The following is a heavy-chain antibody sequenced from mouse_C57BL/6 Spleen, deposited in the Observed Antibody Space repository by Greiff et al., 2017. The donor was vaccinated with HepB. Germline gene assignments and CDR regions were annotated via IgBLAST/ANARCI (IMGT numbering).Heavy chain of an antibody. CDR2: INPSNGGT. Sequence: QVQLKESGTELVKPGASVKLSCKASGYTFTSYWMHWVKQRPGQGLEWIGNINPSNGGTNYNEKFKSKATLTVDKSSSTAYMQRSSLTSEDSAVYYCARGGGSSYGYWGQGTTLTVSS. V-gene: IGHV1-53*01. D-gene: IGHD1-1*01. J-gene: IGHJ2*01. CDR1: GYTFTSYW. CDR3: ARGGGSSYGY.